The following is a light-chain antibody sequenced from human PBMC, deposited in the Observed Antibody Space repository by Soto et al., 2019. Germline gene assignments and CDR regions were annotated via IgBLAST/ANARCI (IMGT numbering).Light chain of an antibody. CDR1: SSDVGGYNY. CDR3: SAYTSSSTRV. Sequence: QSVMTQPASVSGSPGQSITISCTGTSSDVGGYNYVSWYQQHPGKAPKLMIYEVSNRPSGVSNRFSGSKSGNTASLTISGLQAEDEADYYCSAYTSSSTRVFGVWTKLTVL. J-gene: IGLJ2*01. V-gene: IGLV2-14*01. CDR2: EVS.